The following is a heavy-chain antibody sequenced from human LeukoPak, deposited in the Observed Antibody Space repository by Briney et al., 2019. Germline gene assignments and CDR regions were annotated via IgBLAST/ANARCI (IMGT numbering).Heavy chain of an antibody. CDR3: STSPSLGSSWYQFNY. CDR1: GFNYSSYT. D-gene: IGHD6-13*01. J-gene: IGHJ4*02. V-gene: IGHV3-48*01. Sequence: GGSLRLSCAASGFNYSSYTMNWVRQAPGRGLEWLAYISGSRGITYYADAVKGRFTISRDNAKNPLYLQLNTLRAEDTALYYCSTSPSLGSSWYQFNYWGQGALVIVSS. CDR2: ISGSRGIT.